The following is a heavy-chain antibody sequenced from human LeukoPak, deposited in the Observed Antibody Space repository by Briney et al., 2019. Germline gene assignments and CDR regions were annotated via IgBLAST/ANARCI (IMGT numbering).Heavy chain of an antibody. CDR2: IYYSGST. J-gene: IGHJ5*02. CDR1: GGSISSHY. CDR3: ARMMSLHIAAAGTGWFDP. D-gene: IGHD6-13*01. Sequence: SETLSLTCTVSGGSISSHYWSWIRQPPGKGLEWIGYIYYSGSTNYNPSLKSRVTISVGTSKNQFSLKLSSVTAADTAVYYCARMMSLHIAAAGTGWFDPWGQGTLVTVSS. V-gene: IGHV4-59*11.